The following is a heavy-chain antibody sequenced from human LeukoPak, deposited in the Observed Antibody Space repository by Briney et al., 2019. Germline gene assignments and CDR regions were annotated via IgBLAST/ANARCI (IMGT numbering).Heavy chain of an antibody. J-gene: IGHJ6*03. CDR3: ARGLTLLLSNMDV. CDR2: ISGHSAYI. Sequence: GGSLRLSCAASGFTFSRYSMEWVRQAPGKGLEWVSSISGHSAYIYYTDSVKGRFTISRDNAKNSLYLQMNSLRAEDTAVYYCARGLTLLLSNMDVWGKGTTVTISS. CDR1: GFTFSRYS. D-gene: IGHD2-15*01. V-gene: IGHV3-21*01.